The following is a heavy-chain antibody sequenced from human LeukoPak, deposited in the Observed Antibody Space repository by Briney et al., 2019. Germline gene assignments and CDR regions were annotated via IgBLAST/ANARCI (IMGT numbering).Heavy chain of an antibody. D-gene: IGHD6-19*01. CDR2: IRQSGDIT. Sequence: PGGSLRLSCAASEFTFSNYVMNWVRQAPGKGLEWVSSIRQSGDITYYADSVKGRFTISRDNSKNTLYLQMNSLRAEDTAVYYCAKGGPAVAGAFDYWGQGTLVTVSS. J-gene: IGHJ4*02. CDR1: EFTFSNYV. CDR3: AKGGPAVAGAFDY. V-gene: IGHV3-23*01.